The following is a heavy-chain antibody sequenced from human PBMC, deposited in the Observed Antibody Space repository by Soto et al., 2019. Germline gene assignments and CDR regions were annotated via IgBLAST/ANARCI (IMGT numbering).Heavy chain of an antibody. J-gene: IGHJ5*02. D-gene: IGHD3-22*01. Sequence: ASVKVSCKASGFTFTSSAVQWVRQARGQRLEWIGWIVVGSGNTNYAQKFQERVTITRDMSTSTAYMELSSLRSEDTAVYYCAAEVGFLLYYDSSGYYGGRNWFDPWGQGTLVTVSS. CDR3: AAEVGFLLYYDSSGYYGGRNWFDP. V-gene: IGHV1-58*01. CDR2: IVVGSGNT. CDR1: GFTFTSSA.